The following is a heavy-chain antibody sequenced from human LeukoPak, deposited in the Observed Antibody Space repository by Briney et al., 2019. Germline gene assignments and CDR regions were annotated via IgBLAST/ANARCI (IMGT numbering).Heavy chain of an antibody. D-gene: IGHD4-11*01. J-gene: IGHJ5*02. CDR1: GFTFDDYA. V-gene: IGHV3-9*01. Sequence: GGSLRLSCAAYGFTFDDYAMHWVRQAPGKGLEWVSGISWNSGSIGYADSVKGRFTISRDNAKNSLYLQMNSLRAEDTALYYCAKAPEAYSSNYGWFDPWGQGTLVTVSS. CDR2: ISWNSGSI. CDR3: AKAPEAYSSNYGWFDP.